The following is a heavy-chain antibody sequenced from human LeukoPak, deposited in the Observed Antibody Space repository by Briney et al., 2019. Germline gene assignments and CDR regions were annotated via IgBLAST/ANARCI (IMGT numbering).Heavy chain of an antibody. CDR1: GYTFTNYG. V-gene: IGHV1-18*01. CDR2: ISAYNGNT. D-gene: IGHD2-15*01. Sequence: GPSVSVSCKASGYTFTNYGFNWVRQAPGQGREWMGWISAYNGNTRYAQKVQGRVTMTTDTSTNTAYMELRSLRSDDTAVYYCARWDRSTAATFDFWGQGTPVTVSS. CDR3: ARWDRSTAATFDF. J-gene: IGHJ4*02.